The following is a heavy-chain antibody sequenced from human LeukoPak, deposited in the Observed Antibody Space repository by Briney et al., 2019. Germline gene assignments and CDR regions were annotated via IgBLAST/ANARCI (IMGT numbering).Heavy chain of an antibody. D-gene: IGHD1-26*01. J-gene: IGHJ4*02. Sequence: GGSLRLSCAASAFTFSDYSMNWVRQAPGKGLEWISYISGRSSTIYYADSVRGRFTISRDNAKNSMYLQMNSLRAEDTAVYYCARDRLTSGSYFVDYWGQGTLVTVSS. V-gene: IGHV3-48*01. CDR1: AFTFSDYS. CDR2: ISGRSSTI. CDR3: ARDRLTSGSYFVDY.